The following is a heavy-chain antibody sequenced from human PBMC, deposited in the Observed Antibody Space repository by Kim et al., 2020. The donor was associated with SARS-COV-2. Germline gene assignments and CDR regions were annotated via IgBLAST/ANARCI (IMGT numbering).Heavy chain of an antibody. D-gene: IGHD6-19*01. V-gene: IGHV3-30*04. J-gene: IGHJ6*02. CDR3: ARGRHNSAWDYGMDV. CDR1: GFTLSNYE. CDR2: MSYDRSDQ. Sequence: GGSLRLSCVVSGFTLSNYEMHWVRQAPGKGLEWVAVMSYDRSDQDYADSVKGRFTLSRDNSKNTLSLEMNSLRAEDTAMYYCARGRHNSAWDYGMDVWGQGTTVTVSS.